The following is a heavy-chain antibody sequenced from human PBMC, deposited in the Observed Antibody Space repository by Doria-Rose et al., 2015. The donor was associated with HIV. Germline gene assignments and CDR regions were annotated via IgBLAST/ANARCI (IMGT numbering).Heavy chain of an antibody. Sequence: VQLVQSGPVLVKPTETLTLTCTVSGVSLSSPGMGVSWIRQPPGKALEWLANIFSDDERSYQTSLKSRLTISRGTSKSQVVLTMTDMDPVDTATYYCARIKSSRWYHKYYFDFWGQGTLVIVSA. V-gene: IGHV2-26*01. J-gene: IGHJ4*02. CDR3: ARIKSSRWYHKYYFDF. CDR1: GVSLSSPGMG. CDR2: IFSDDER. D-gene: IGHD6-13*01.